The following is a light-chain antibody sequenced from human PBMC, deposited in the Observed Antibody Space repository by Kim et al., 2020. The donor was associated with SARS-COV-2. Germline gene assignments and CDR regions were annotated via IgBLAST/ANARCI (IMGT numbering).Light chain of an antibody. V-gene: IGKV1-9*01. CDR2: AAS. J-gene: IGKJ4*01. Sequence: IQLTQSPSSLSASVGDRVTITCRASQGISSYLAWYQQKPGKAPKLLIYAASTLQSGVPSRFSDSGSGTDFTLTISSLQPEDFATYYCQQINSYPLTFGGGTKVDIK. CDR1: QGISSY. CDR3: QQINSYPLT.